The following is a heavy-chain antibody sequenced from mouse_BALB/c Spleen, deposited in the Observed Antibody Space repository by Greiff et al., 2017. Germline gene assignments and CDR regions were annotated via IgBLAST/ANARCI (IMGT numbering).Heavy chain of an antibody. D-gene: IGHD2-10*01. CDR2: ILPGSGST. CDR3: GGLLNY. V-gene: IGHV1-9*01. Sequence: VKLVESGAELMKPGASVKISCKATGYTFSSYWIEWVKQRPGHGLEWIGEILPGSGSTNYNEKFKGKATFTADTSSNTAYMQLSSLTSEDSAVYYCGGLLNYWGQGTTLTVSS. CDR1: GYTFSSYW. J-gene: IGHJ2*01.